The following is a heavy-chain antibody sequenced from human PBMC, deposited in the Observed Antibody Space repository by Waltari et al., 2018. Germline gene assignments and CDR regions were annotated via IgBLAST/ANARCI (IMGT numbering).Heavy chain of an antibody. CDR3: AGAKSSSSENGPPYYYGMDV. Sequence: QVQLQESGPGLVKPSETLSLTCTVSGGSISSYYWSWIRQPPGKGLEWIGYIYYSGSTNYNPSLKSRVTISVDTSKNQCSRKLSSVTAADTAVYYCAGAKSSSSENGPPYYYGMDVWGQGTTVTVSS. J-gene: IGHJ6*02. V-gene: IGHV4-59*01. CDR1: GGSISSYY. CDR2: IYYSGST. D-gene: IGHD6-6*01.